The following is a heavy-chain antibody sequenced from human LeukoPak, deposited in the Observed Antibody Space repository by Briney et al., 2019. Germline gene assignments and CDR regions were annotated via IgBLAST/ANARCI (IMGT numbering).Heavy chain of an antibody. V-gene: IGHV3-23*01. CDR3: AKDNCSSTSCYLGAFDY. CDR1: DFTFSSYA. CDR2: ISGSGGST. D-gene: IGHD2-2*01. J-gene: IGHJ4*02. Sequence: SLVLSCAAADFTFSSYAMRWVRAAGGKGLEWGSAISGSGGSTYYADSVKGRFTISRDNSKNTLYLQMNSLRAEDTAVYYCAKDNCSSTSCYLGAFDYWGQGTLVTVSS.